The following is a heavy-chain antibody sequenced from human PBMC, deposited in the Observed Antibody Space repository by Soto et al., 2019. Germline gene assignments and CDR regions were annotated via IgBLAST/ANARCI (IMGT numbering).Heavy chain of an antibody. CDR2: ISWNSGSI. CDR3: AKGTTGGLRSPWYFDL. D-gene: IGHD1-7*01. V-gene: IGHV3-9*01. Sequence: EVQLVESGGGLVQPGRSLRLSCAASGFTFDDYAMHWVRQAPGKGLEWVSGISWNSGSIGYADSVKGRFTISRDNAKNSLYLQMNSLRAEDTALYYCAKGTTGGLRSPWYFDLWGRGTLVTVSS. CDR1: GFTFDDYA. J-gene: IGHJ2*01.